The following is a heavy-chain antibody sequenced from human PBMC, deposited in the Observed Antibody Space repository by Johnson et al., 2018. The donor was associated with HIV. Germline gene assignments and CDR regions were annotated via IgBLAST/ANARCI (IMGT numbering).Heavy chain of an antibody. CDR1: GFTFSSYW. J-gene: IGHJ3*02. CDR3: AREGGIAAAGTDAVDI. Sequence: VQLVESGGGLVQPGGSLRLSCAASGFTFSSYWMSWVRQAPGKGLEWVANIKQDGSEKYYVDSVKGRFTISRDNAKNSLYLQMNSLRAEDTAVYYCAREGGIAAAGTDAVDIWGQGTMVTVSS. D-gene: IGHD6-13*01. CDR2: IKQDGSEK. V-gene: IGHV3-7*01.